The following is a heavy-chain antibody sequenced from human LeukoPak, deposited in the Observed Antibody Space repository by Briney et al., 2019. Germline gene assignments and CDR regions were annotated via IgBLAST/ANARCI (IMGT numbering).Heavy chain of an antibody. CDR2: ITPSGGNT. D-gene: IGHD3-10*01. Sequence: AGGSLRLSCAASGLTFSGFAMSWVRQAPGKGLEWVSTITPSGGNTYYADSVEGRFTISRDNSQNTLYLQMTSLRVEDTAAYYCAKLAVLNAGYWGQGTLVTVSS. CDR1: GLTFSGFA. V-gene: IGHV3-23*01. CDR3: AKLAVLNAGY. J-gene: IGHJ4*02.